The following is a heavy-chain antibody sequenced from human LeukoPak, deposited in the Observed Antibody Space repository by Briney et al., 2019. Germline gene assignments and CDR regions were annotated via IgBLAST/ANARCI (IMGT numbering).Heavy chain of an antibody. CDR2: ISYDGSNK. CDR3: ARNMVRGVIIRGAFDY. Sequence: PGGSLRLSCAASGFTFSSYAMHWVRQAPGKGLEWVAVISYDGSNKYYADSVKGRFTISRDNSKITLYLQMNSLRAEDTAVYYCARNMVRGVIIRGAFDYWGQGTLVTVSS. J-gene: IGHJ4*02. V-gene: IGHV3-30*04. D-gene: IGHD3-10*01. CDR1: GFTFSSYA.